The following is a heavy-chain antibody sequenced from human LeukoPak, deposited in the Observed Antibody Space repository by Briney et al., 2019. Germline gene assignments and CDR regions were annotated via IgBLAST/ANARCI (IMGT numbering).Heavy chain of an antibody. Sequence: GGSLRLSCAATGFTFSSYAMSWVRQAPGKGLEWVSAISGSGGSTYYADSVKGRFTISRDNTKNTLYLQMNSLRAEDTAVYYCANDGDRRYFDWFPPPYGMDVWGQGTTVTVSS. J-gene: IGHJ6*02. CDR3: ANDGDRRYFDWFPPPYGMDV. V-gene: IGHV3-23*01. D-gene: IGHD3-9*01. CDR1: GFTFSSYA. CDR2: ISGSGGST.